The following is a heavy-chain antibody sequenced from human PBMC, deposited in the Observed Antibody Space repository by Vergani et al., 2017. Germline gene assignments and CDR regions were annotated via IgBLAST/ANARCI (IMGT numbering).Heavy chain of an antibody. J-gene: IGHJ6*03. CDR1: GFTFSSYA. D-gene: IGHD2-2*02. Sequence: QVQLVESGGGVVQPGRSLRLSCAASGFTFSSYAMHWVRQAPGKGLEWVAVISYDGSNKYYADSVKGRFTISRDNSKNTLYLQMNSLRAEDTAVYYCARDYCRSTSCYSIPYYYYYMDVWGKGTTVTVSS. V-gene: IGHV3-30-3*01. CDR3: ARDYCRSTSCYSIPYYYYYMDV. CDR2: ISYDGSNK.